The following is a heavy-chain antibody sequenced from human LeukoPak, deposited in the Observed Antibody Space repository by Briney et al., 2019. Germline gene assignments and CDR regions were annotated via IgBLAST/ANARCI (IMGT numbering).Heavy chain of an antibody. CDR1: GFTFSSNA. Sequence: GGSLRLSCAASGFTFSSNAMSWVRQAPGKGLEWVSAISGSGGSTYYADSVKGRFTISRDNSKNTLYLQMNSLRAEDTAVYYCASWLRLGSKSVTADYWGQGTLVTVSS. CDR3: ASWLRLGSKSVTADY. CDR2: ISGSGGST. D-gene: IGHD5-12*01. V-gene: IGHV3-23*01. J-gene: IGHJ4*02.